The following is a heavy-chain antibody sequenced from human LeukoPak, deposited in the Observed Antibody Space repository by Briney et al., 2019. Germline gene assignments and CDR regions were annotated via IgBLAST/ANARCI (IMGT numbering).Heavy chain of an antibody. CDR2: ISGYNGNT. J-gene: IGHJ4*02. Sequence: ASVKVSCKASGYTFTNYGISWVRQAPGQGLERMGWISGYNGNTNYAQNLQGRVTMTTDTSTSTAYMEVRSLRSDDTAVYYCARDSDYGDYVRFYYFDYWGQGTLVTVSS. D-gene: IGHD4-17*01. CDR1: GYTFTNYG. CDR3: ARDSDYGDYVRFYYFDY. V-gene: IGHV1-18*01.